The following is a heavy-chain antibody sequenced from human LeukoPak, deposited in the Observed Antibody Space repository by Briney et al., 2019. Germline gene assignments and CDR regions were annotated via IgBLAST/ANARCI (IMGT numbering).Heavy chain of an antibody. Sequence: GGSLRLSCAASGFTFSSYGMHWVRQAPGKGLEWVAVISYDGSNKYYADSVKGRFTISRDNSKNTLYLQMNSLRAEDTAVYYCAKGMGDYGMDVWGQGTTVTVSS. J-gene: IGHJ6*02. CDR1: GFTFSSYG. CDR3: AKGMGDYGMDV. V-gene: IGHV3-30*18. CDR2: ISYDGSNK. D-gene: IGHD3-16*01.